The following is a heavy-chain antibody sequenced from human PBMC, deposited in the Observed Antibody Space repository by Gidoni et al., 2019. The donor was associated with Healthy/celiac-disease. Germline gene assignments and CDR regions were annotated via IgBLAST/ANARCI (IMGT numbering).Heavy chain of an antibody. D-gene: IGHD4-17*01. V-gene: IGHV2-70*04. CDR1: GFSLITSGMR. CDR3: ARAHDYGGNSFDY. CDR2: IDWDDDK. J-gene: IGHJ4*02. Sequence: QVTLKESGPARVKPTQTLTLTCTCAGFSLITSGMRVSWIRQPPGKALEWLARIDWDDDKFYSTSLKTRLTISKDTSKNPVVLTMTNMDPVDTATYYCARAHDYGGNSFDYWGQGTLVTVSS.